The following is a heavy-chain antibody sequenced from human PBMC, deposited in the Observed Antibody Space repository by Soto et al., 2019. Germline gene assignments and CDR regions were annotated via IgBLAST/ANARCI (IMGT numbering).Heavy chain of an antibody. CDR3: ARVLGSGRYFDWLVSFDY. V-gene: IGHV1-18*01. J-gene: IGHJ4*02. CDR2: ISAYNGNT. CDR1: GYTFTSYG. D-gene: IGHD3-9*01. Sequence: GASVKVSCKASGYTFTSYGISWVRQAPGQGLEWMGWISAYNGNTNYAQKLQGRVTMTTDTSTSTAYMELRSLRSDDTAVYYCARVLGSGRYFDWLVSFDYWGQGTLVTVSS.